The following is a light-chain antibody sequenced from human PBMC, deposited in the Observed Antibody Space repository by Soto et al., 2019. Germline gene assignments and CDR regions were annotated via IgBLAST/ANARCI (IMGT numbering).Light chain of an antibody. Sequence: QSVLTQPASVSGSPGQSITISCTGTSSDVGGYNYVSWYQHHPGKVPQLMIYDVSNRPSGVSNRFSGSKSGNTASLTISGLKAEDEADYYCYSYTSSNTYVFGTGTKVTV. CDR2: DVS. J-gene: IGLJ1*01. CDR3: YSYTSSNTYV. CDR1: SSDVGGYNY. V-gene: IGLV2-14*03.